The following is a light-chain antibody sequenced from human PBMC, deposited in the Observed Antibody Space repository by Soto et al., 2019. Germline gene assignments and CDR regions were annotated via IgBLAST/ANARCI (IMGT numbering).Light chain of an antibody. Sequence: QSVLAQPASVPGSPGQSITISCTGTSSDVGGYNYVSWYQQHPGKAPKLMIYDVSNRPSGVSNRFSGSKSGNTASLTISGLQAEDEADYYCSSYTSSSTYVFGTGTKSPS. V-gene: IGLV2-14*01. J-gene: IGLJ1*01. CDR1: SSDVGGYNY. CDR3: SSYTSSSTYV. CDR2: DVS.